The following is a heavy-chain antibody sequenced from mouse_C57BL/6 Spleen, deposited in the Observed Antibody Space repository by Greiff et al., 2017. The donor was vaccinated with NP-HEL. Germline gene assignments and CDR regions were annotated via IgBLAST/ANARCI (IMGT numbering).Heavy chain of an antibody. V-gene: IGHV1-69*01. CDR2: IDPSDSYT. J-gene: IGHJ4*01. CDR1: GYTFTSYW. D-gene: IGHD2-12*01. CDR3: ARGRPLTTGAMDY. Sequence: QVQLQQPGAELVMPGASVKLSCKASGYTFTSYWMHWVKQRPGQGLEWIGEIDPSDSYTNYNQKVKGKSTLTEDKSSSTAYMQLSSLTSEDSAVYYCARGRPLTTGAMDYWGQGTSVTVSS.